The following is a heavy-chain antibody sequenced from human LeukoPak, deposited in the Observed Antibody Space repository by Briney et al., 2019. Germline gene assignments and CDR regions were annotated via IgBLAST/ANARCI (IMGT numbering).Heavy chain of an antibody. J-gene: IGHJ4*02. D-gene: IGHD6-13*01. CDR2: ISWNSGSI. CDR3: AKTLTRYSSTPKGFDY. CDR1: GFTFDDYA. V-gene: IGHV3-9*01. Sequence: QTGGSLRLSCAASGFTFDDYAMHWVRQAPGKGLEWVSGISWNSGSIGYADSVKGRFTISRDNAKNSLYLQMNSLRAEDTALYYCAKTLTRYSSTPKGFDYWGQGTLVTVSS.